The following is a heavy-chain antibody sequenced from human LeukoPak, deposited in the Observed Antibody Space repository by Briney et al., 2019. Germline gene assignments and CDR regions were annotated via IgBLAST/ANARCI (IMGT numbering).Heavy chain of an antibody. CDR1: GYTFSGYY. Sequence: GASVKVSCKASGYTFSGYYMHWVRQAPGQGLEWMGRINPNSGGTNYAQKFQGRVTMTWDTSISTAYMELSRLRSDDTAVYYCARDIGQQREYGMDVWGQGTTVTVSS. CDR3: ARDIGQQREYGMDV. J-gene: IGHJ6*02. CDR2: INPNSGGT. D-gene: IGHD6-13*01. V-gene: IGHV1-2*06.